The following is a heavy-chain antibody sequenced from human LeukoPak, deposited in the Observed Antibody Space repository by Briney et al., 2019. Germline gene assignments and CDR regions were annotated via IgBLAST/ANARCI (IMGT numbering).Heavy chain of an antibody. Sequence: GGSLRLSCAASDFTFSTSWMDWVRQAPGKGLEWVANIKEDGSLTFYVDSVKGRFTISRDNAKNSLYLQMSSLRAEDTGLYYCAASIAYRSSWFADYWGQGTLVTVSS. V-gene: IGHV3-7*01. CDR3: AASIAYRSSWFADY. CDR1: DFTFSTSW. D-gene: IGHD6-13*01. CDR2: IKEDGSLT. J-gene: IGHJ4*02.